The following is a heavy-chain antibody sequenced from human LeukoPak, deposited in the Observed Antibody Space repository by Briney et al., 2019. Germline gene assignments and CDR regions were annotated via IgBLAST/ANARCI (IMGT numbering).Heavy chain of an antibody. CDR3: ARAPRGYSSGYYFDY. J-gene: IGHJ4*02. D-gene: IGHD3-22*01. CDR1: GGSISSGDYY. V-gene: IGHV4-30-4*08. Sequence: SQTLSLTCTVSGGSISSGDYYWSWIRQPPGKGLERIGYIYYSGSTYYNPSLKSRVTISVDTSKNQFSLKLSSVTAADTAVYYCARAPRGYSSGYYFDYWGQGNLVTVSS. CDR2: IYYSGST.